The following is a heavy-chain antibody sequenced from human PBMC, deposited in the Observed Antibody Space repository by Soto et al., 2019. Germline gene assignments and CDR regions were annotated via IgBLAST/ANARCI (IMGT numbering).Heavy chain of an antibody. CDR1: GFTFSSYA. Sequence: GGPLRLSCVASGFTFSSYALHWVRQAPGKGLEWVAVTSYDGSNKYYADSVEGRFTISRDNSKNTLYLQTSSLTTEDTAMYYCARDWETSATGLIDSWGQGTLVTVSS. CDR2: TSYDGSNK. V-gene: IGHV3-30-3*01. D-gene: IGHD3-9*01. CDR3: ARDWETSATGLIDS. J-gene: IGHJ4*02.